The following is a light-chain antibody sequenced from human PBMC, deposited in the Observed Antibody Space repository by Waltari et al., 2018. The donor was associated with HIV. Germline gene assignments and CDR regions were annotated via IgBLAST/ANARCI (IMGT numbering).Light chain of an antibody. V-gene: IGLV3-27*01. CDR3: YAAADNKAI. CDR1: ILAAKY. Sequence: SYGLTQPFSVSVSTGQTARITCSGAILAAKYARWFQQKPGQAPVLVMFKDTERPSGIPERFSGSTSGITITLTIIGAQVEDEADYYCYAAADNKAIFGGGTKLTVL. CDR2: KDT. J-gene: IGLJ2*01.